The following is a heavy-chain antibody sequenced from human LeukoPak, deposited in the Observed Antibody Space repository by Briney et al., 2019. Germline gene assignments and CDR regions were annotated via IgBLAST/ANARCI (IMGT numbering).Heavy chain of an antibody. Sequence: NPSETLSLTCTVSGGSISSYYWTWIRQSPGKGLEWIGYIHSGGATNYNPSLKRRVTISLDTSTSQLSLKLSAVTAADSALYYCARSGSAYYYGLDVWGQGTTVTVSS. CDR3: ARSGSAYYYGLDV. CDR1: GGSISSYY. CDR2: IHSGGAT. V-gene: IGHV4-59*01. J-gene: IGHJ6*02. D-gene: IGHD3-10*01.